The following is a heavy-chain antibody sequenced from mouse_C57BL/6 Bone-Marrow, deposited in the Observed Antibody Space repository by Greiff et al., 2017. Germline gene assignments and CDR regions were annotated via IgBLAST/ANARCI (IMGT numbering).Heavy chain of an antibody. CDR3: AKANLLWYWYFDV. J-gene: IGHJ1*03. D-gene: IGHD2-1*01. CDR2: IYPRSGNT. Sequence: QVQLQQSGAELARPGASVKLSCKASGYTFTSYGISWVKQRTGQGLEWIGEIYPRSGNTSYNEKFKGKATLTADKSSSTAYMEIRILISEDSAVYCGAKANLLWYWYFDVWGTGTTVTVSS. V-gene: IGHV1-81*01. CDR1: GYTFTSYG.